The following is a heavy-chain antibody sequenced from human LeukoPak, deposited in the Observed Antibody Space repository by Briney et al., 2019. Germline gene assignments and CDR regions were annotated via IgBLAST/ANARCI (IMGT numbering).Heavy chain of an antibody. CDR3: ASSPAPVAVAGQYYFDY. V-gene: IGHV1-69*13. J-gene: IGHJ4*02. Sequence: GASVKVSCKASGYTFTSYGISWVRQAPGQGLEWMGGIIPIFGTANYAQKFQGRVTITADESTSTAYMELSSLRSEDTAVYYCASSPAPVAVAGQYYFDYWGQGTLVTVSS. CDR2: IIPIFGTA. CDR1: GYTFTSYG. D-gene: IGHD6-19*01.